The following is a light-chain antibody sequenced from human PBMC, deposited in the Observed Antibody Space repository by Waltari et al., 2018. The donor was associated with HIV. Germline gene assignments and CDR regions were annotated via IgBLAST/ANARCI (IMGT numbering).Light chain of an antibody. CDR3: QQYGSSPT. Sequence: EIVLTLSPGTLSLSPGERATLSCRASRRVSSSYLAWYQQKPGQAPRRLINGASSRATGIPDRFSGSGSGTDFTLTISRLGPEDFAVDYCQQYGSSPTFGQGTKVEIK. CDR2: GAS. CDR1: RRVSSSY. J-gene: IGKJ1*01. V-gene: IGKV3-20*01.